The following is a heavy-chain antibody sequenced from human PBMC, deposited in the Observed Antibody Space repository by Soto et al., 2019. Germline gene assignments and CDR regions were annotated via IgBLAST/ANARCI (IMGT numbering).Heavy chain of an antibody. V-gene: IGHV3-23*01. Sequence: EVPLLESGGGLVQPGGSLRLSCAASGFTFSSCAMNWVRQAPGKGLEWVSAISGSGGSTYYADSVKGRCTISRDNSKSTLYLQMNSLRVEDTAVYYCAKQAVAVAATPWFDPWGQGTLVTVSS. CDR1: GFTFSSCA. CDR2: ISGSGGST. J-gene: IGHJ5*02. CDR3: AKQAVAVAATPWFDP. D-gene: IGHD2-15*01.